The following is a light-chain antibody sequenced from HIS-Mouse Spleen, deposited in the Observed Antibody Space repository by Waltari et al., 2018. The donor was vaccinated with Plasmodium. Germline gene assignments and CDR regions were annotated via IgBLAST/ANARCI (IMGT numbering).Light chain of an antibody. CDR3: QSADSSGTYWV. CDR1: ALQKQY. Sequence: SYELTQPPSVSVSPGQTARIPCSGTALQKQYAYWYQQKPGQAPVLVIYKDSERPSGIPERFSGSSSGTTVTLTISGVQAEDEADYYCQSADSSGTYWVFGGGTKLTVL. J-gene: IGLJ3*02. V-gene: IGLV3-25*03. CDR2: KDS.